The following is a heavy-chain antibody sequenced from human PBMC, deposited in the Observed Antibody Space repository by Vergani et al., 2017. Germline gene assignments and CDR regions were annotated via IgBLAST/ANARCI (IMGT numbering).Heavy chain of an antibody. CDR1: GYSISSGYY. CDR3: ARTTYGSGSYYGVA. J-gene: IGHJ5*02. D-gene: IGHD3-10*01. Sequence: QVQLQESGPGLVKPSETLSLTCAVSGYSISSGYYWGWIRQPPGKGLEWIGSIYHSGSTYYNPSLKSRVTISVDTSKNHFSLKLSSVTAADTAVYYCARTTYGSGSYYGVAWGQGTLVTVSS. V-gene: IGHV4-38-2*01. CDR2: IYHSGST.